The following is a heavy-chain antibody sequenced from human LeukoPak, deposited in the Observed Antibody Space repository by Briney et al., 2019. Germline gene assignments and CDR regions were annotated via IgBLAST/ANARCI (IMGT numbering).Heavy chain of an antibody. V-gene: IGHV4-39*01. CDR3: ARRRKDLNWFDP. Sequence: PSETLSLACTVSGDSISNSDYYWSWIRQPPGKGLEWIALINYSGRTFYNPSLRSRVTISVDMSKNQFSLNLNSVTAADTAVYYCARRRKDLNWFDPWGQGTLVTVSS. J-gene: IGHJ5*02. CDR1: GDSISNSDYY. CDR2: INYSGRT.